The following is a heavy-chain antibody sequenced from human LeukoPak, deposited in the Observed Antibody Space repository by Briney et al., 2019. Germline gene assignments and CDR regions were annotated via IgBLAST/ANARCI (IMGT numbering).Heavy chain of an antibody. D-gene: IGHD3-22*01. V-gene: IGHV3-30*04. CDR3: ARDSGPYYDSRGGEFGAFDI. CDR2: ISYDGSNK. Sequence: QAGGSLRLSCAASGFTFSSYAMHWVRQAPGKGLEWVAVISYDGSNKYYADSVKGRFTISRDNSKNTLYLQMNSLRAEDTAVYYCARDSGPYYDSRGGEFGAFDIWGQGTMVTVSS. J-gene: IGHJ3*02. CDR1: GFTFSSYA.